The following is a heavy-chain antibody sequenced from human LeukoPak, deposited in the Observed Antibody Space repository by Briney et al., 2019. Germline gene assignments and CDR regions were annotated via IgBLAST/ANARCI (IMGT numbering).Heavy chain of an antibody. CDR2: IYYSGST. V-gene: IGHV4-59*02. J-gene: IGHJ6*03. CDR1: GFTVSSNS. CDR3: ARGLADYMDV. Sequence: GSLRLSCTVSGFTVSSNSMSWVRQAPGKGLEWIGYIYYSGSTNYNPSLKSRVTISVGTSKNQFSLKLSSVTVADTAVYYCARGLADYMDVWGKGTTVTISS.